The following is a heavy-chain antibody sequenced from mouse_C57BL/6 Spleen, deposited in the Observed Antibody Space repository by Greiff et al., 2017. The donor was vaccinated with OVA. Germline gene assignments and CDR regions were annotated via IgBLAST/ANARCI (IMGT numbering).Heavy chain of an antibody. D-gene: IGHD3-3*01. Sequence: VQLQQSGAELVRPGASVKLSCTASGFNIKDDYMHWVKQRPEQGLEWIGWIDPENGDTEYASKFQGKATITADTSSNTAYLQRSTLTSEDTAVYYCTRGTKGYFDYWGQGTTLTVSS. CDR1: GFNIKDDY. CDR3: TRGTKGYFDY. J-gene: IGHJ2*01. CDR2: IDPENGDT. V-gene: IGHV14-4*01.